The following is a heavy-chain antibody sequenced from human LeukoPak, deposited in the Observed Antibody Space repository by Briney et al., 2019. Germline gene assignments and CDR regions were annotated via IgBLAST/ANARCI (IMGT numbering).Heavy chain of an antibody. CDR3: AKGGRCSSTSCSRAFDY. J-gene: IGHJ4*02. CDR2: ISGSGGST. Sequence: GGSLRLSCAASGFTFSSYAMSWVRQAPGKGLEWVSAISGSGGSTYYADSVKGRFTISRDNSKNTLYLQMNSLRAEDTAVYYCAKGGRCSSTSCSRAFDYRGQGTLVTVSS. CDR1: GFTFSSYA. V-gene: IGHV3-23*01. D-gene: IGHD2-2*01.